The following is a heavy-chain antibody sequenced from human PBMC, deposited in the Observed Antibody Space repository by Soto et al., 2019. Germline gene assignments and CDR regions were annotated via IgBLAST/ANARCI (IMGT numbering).Heavy chain of an antibody. V-gene: IGHV1-18*01. D-gene: IGHD4-17*01. J-gene: IGHJ5*01. Sequence: ASVKVSCKASGYTFTSYGISWVRQAPGQGLEWMGWISAYNGNTNYAQKIQGRVTMTTDTSTSTAYMELRSLRSDDTAVYYCGVGMTTVHYWFDSWGLGTLVTVSS. CDR1: GYTFTSYG. CDR2: ISAYNGNT. CDR3: GVGMTTVHYWFDS.